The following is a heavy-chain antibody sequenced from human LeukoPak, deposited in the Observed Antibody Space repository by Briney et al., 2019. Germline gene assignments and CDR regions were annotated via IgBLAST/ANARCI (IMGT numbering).Heavy chain of an antibody. CDR2: ISGSGGST. D-gene: IGHD3-10*01. CDR3: AKGQRLWFGEFDY. Sequence: GGSLRLSCAASGFTFNYYGMHWVRQAPGKGLEWVSAISGSGGSTYYADSVKGRFTISRDNSKNTLYLQMNSLRAEDTAVYYCAKGQRLWFGEFDYWGQGTLVTVSS. V-gene: IGHV3-23*01. CDR1: GFTFNYYG. J-gene: IGHJ4*02.